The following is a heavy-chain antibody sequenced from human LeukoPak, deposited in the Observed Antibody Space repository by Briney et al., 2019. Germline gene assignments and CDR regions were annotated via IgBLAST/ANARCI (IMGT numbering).Heavy chain of an antibody. CDR2: INTNTGNP. CDR3: ARAPLYYDFWSGYSLHTDGMDV. V-gene: IGHV7-4-1*02. CDR1: GYTFTSYA. Sequence: ASVKVSCKASGYTFTSYAMNWVRQAPGQGLEWMGWINTNTGNPTYAQGFTGRFVFSLDTSVSTAYLQISSLKAEDTAVYYCARAPLYYDFWSGYSLHTDGMDVWGQGTTVTVSS. D-gene: IGHD3-3*01. J-gene: IGHJ6*02.